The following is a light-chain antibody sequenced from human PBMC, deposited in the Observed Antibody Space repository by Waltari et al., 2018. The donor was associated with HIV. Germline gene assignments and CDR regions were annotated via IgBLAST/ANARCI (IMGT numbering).Light chain of an antibody. Sequence: DIQMTQSQSSVSASVGDRVPITCRASQSIGRWLVWYQQTPGKAPKLLIYAASTLQGGVPSRFSGSGSGTSFTLTISSLQPEDFATYYCQQASSLPLTFGEGTKVEIK. CDR2: AAS. CDR1: QSIGRW. CDR3: QQASSLPLT. J-gene: IGKJ4*01. V-gene: IGKV1-12*01.